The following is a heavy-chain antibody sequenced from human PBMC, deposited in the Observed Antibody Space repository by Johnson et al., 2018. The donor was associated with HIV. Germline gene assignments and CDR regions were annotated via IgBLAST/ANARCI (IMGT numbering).Heavy chain of an antibody. CDR3: ARSYSGNSAFDI. CDR2: ISYDGSTI. Sequence: QVQLVESGGGVVQPGRSLRLSCAASGFTFSSYAMHWVRQAPGKGLEWVAVISYDGSTIYYADSVKGRFTISRDNAKNSLYLQMNSLRAEDTAAYYCARSYSGNSAFDIWGQGTMVTVSS. CDR1: GFTFSSYA. V-gene: IGHV3-30*04. D-gene: IGHD1-26*01. J-gene: IGHJ3*02.